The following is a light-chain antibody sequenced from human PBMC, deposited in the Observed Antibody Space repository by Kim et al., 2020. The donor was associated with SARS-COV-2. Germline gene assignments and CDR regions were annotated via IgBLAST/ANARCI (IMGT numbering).Light chain of an antibody. V-gene: IGLV3-1*01. Sequence: SYELTQPPSVSVSPGQTASITCSGDKLGDKYACWYQQKPGQSPVLVIYQDSKRPSGIPERFSGSNSGNTATLTISGTQAMDEADYYCQAWDSSKGGVFGG. CDR3: QAWDSSKGGV. J-gene: IGLJ3*02. CDR2: QDS. CDR1: KLGDKY.